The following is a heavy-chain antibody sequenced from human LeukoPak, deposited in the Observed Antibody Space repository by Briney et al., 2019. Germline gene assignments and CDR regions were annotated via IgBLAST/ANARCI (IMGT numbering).Heavy chain of an antibody. CDR1: GDSMRSNY. Sequence: PSETLSLTCSVSGDSMRSNYWRWIRQPPGKGLEWIGYIYYSGSTNYNPSLKSRVTISVDTSRNQFSLKLSSVTAADTAVYYCARQIRGYRKSDYWGQGTLVTVSS. CDR2: IYYSGST. CDR3: ARQIRGYRKSDY. V-gene: IGHV4-59*08. D-gene: IGHD5-18*01. J-gene: IGHJ4*02.